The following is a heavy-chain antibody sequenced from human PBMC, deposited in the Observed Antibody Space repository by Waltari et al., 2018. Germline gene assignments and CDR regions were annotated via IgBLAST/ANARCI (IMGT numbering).Heavy chain of an antibody. V-gene: IGHV1-69*01. Sequence: QVQLVQSGAEVKTPGSSVKVSCQASGGTFSSYAISWVRQAPGQGLDWMGGSIPILGTANYGKKCTGRVTITADESTSTAYRELSSLRSEDTAVYYCASRWGTYALDIWGQGTMVTVAS. CDR3: ASRWGTYALDI. CDR2: SIPILGTA. CDR1: GGTFSSYA. J-gene: IGHJ3*02. D-gene: IGHD7-27*01.